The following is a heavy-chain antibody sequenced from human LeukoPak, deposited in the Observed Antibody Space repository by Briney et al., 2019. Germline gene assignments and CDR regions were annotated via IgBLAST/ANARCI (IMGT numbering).Heavy chain of an antibody. CDR3: ARHAGNSGSLIDC. CDR1: GYSFTSYW. V-gene: IGHV5-51*01. Sequence: GESLQISCQGSGYSFTSYWIGWVRQMPGRGLEWMGIIYPGDSDTRYSPSFQGQVTTSADKSISTAYLQWSSLKASDTAMYYCARHAGNSGSLIDCWGQGTLVTVSS. CDR2: IYPGDSDT. D-gene: IGHD1-26*01. J-gene: IGHJ4*02.